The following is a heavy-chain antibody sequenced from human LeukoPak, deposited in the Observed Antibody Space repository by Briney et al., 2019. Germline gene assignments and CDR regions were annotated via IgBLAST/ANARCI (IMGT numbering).Heavy chain of an antibody. J-gene: IGHJ3*02. D-gene: IGHD2-21*02. V-gene: IGHV1-69*13. CDR3: ARVPAVVTAILAETPFDI. CDR2: IIPIFGTA. Sequence: ASVQVSCKASRGTFSSYAISWVRQAPGQGLEWMGGIIPIFGTANYAQKYQGRVTITADESTSTAYMELSSLRSEDTAVYYCARVPAVVTAILAETPFDIWGQGTMVTVSS. CDR1: RGTFSSYA.